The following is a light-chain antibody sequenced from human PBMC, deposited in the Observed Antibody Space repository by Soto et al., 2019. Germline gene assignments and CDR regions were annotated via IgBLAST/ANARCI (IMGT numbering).Light chain of an antibody. Sequence: DIQMTQSPSSLSASVGDRVTITCRASQNISTYLNWYQQRPGKAPKLLIYDASSLLSGVPSRFSGSGSGTDFTLTISSLQPEDFAMYCCQQSYSTPPYTFGQGTKLEIK. V-gene: IGKV1-39*01. CDR2: DAS. J-gene: IGKJ2*01. CDR1: QNISTY. CDR3: QQSYSTPPYT.